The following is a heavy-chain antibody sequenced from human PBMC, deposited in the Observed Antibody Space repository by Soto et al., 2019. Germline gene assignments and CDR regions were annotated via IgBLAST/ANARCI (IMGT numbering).Heavy chain of an antibody. V-gene: IGHV4-59*01. Sequence: PSETLSLTCTVSGGSISSYYWGWIRQPPEKGLEWIGSIYYSGSTNYNPSLKSRVTISVDTAKNQFTLQLTSVTVADTAVYYCATSYGNAWYTNWGQGTQVTVSS. D-gene: IGHD6-13*01. J-gene: IGHJ4*02. CDR1: GGSISSYY. CDR2: IYYSGST. CDR3: ATSYGNAWYTN.